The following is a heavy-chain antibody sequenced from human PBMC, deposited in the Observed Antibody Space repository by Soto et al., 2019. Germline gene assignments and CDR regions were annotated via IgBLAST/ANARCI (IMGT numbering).Heavy chain of an antibody. CDR2: VRSKTTNYAT. V-gene: IGHV3-73*01. CDR3: TNKFV. J-gene: IGHJ4*02. CDR1: GFAFNDSA. Sequence: DVQVVQSGGGLVQPGGSLKLSCAASGFAFNDSAMHWVRQASGKGLEWVACVRSKTTNYATAYPVSVRGRFTVSRDDSMCTTYLHKNSLKTEHTAMYYCTNKFVWGQGVLVTISS.